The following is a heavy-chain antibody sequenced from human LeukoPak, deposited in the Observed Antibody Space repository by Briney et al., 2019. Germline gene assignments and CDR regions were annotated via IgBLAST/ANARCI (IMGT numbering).Heavy chain of an antibody. Sequence: GGSLRLSCAGSGFSFSSDGMNWVRQTPGKGLEWVASISRSGDFTYYAESVKGRFTISRDNTENSLYLQMTSLRAEDTAVYYCARGVAGVISSFDPWGQGTLVTVSS. V-gene: IGHV3-21*06. D-gene: IGHD3-10*01. CDR2: ISRSGDFT. CDR1: GFSFSSDG. CDR3: ARGVAGVISSFDP. J-gene: IGHJ5*02.